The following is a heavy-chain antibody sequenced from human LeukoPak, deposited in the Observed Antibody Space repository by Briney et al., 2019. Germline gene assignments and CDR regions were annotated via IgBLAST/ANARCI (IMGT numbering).Heavy chain of an antibody. D-gene: IGHD3-10*01. J-gene: IGHJ4*02. CDR2: ISSSSSYI. Sequence: GGSLRLSCAASGFTFSSYSMNWVRQAPGKGLEWVLSISSSSSYIYYADSVKGRFTISRDNAKNSLYLQKNSLRAEDTAVYYCARGDYYGSVSHWGQGTLVTVSS. CDR1: GFTFSSYS. V-gene: IGHV3-21*01. CDR3: ARGDYYGSVSH.